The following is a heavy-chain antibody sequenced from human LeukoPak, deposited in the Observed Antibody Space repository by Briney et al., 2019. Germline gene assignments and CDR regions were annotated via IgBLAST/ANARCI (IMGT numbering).Heavy chain of an antibody. J-gene: IGHJ6*04. D-gene: IGHD3-10*02. CDR2: ISSSGSTI. CDR3: AELGITMIGGV. V-gene: IGHV3-48*04. Sequence: LSGGSLRLSCAASGFTFSNYSMNWVRQAPGKGLEWVSYISSSGSTIYYADSVKGRFTISRDNAKNSLYLQMNSLRAEDTAVYYCAELGITMIGGVWGKGTTVTVSS. CDR1: GFTFSNYS.